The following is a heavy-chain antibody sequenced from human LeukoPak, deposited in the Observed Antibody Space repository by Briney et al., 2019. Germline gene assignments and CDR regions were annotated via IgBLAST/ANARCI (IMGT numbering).Heavy chain of an antibody. J-gene: IGHJ4*02. Sequence: SETLSLTCAVYGGSFSGYYWSWIRQPPGKGLEWIGEINHSGSTNYNPSLKSRVTISVHTSKNQFSLKLSSVTAADTAVYYCAGVTVATGEYWGQGTLLTVSS. D-gene: IGHD5-12*01. CDR2: INHSGST. V-gene: IGHV4-34*01. CDR1: GGSFSGYY. CDR3: AGVTVATGEY.